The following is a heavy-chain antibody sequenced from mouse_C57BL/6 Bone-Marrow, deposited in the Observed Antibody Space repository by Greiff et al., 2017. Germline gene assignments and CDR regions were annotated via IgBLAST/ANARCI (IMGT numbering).Heavy chain of an antibody. CDR1: GYSFTDYN. Sequence: EVQLQQSGPELVTPGASVKISCKASGYSFTDYNMNWVKQSNGKSLEWIGVLNPNYGTTSYNQKFKGKATLTVDQSSCAAYMQLNSLTSEDSAVYFCARENYYGSREDFDVWGTGTTVTVSS. V-gene: IGHV1-39*01. CDR3: ARENYYGSREDFDV. CDR2: LNPNYGTT. D-gene: IGHD1-1*01. J-gene: IGHJ1*03.